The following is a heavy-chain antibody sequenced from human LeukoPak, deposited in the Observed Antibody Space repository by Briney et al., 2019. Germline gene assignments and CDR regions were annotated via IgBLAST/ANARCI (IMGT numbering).Heavy chain of an antibody. CDR1: GFTFSSYD. CDR2: IWSDGSNK. CDR3: ARVRDSSGWVDY. V-gene: IGHV3-33*01. J-gene: IGHJ4*02. D-gene: IGHD6-19*01. Sequence: GGSLRLSCAASGFTFSSYDMHWVRQAPGKGLEWVAFIWSDGSNKYYADSVKGRFTISRDNAKNSLYLQMNSLRAEDTAVYYCARVRDSSGWVDYWGQGTLVTVSS.